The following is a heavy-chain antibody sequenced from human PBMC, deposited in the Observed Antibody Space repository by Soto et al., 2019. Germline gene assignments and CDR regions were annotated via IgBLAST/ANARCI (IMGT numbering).Heavy chain of an antibody. CDR1: GYTFTSYY. CDR2: INPSGGSA. Sequence: GASVKVSCKASGYTFTSYYMHWVRQAPGQGLEWMGIINPSGGSASYAQKFQGRVTMTRDTSTSTVYMELSSLRSEDTAVYYCARDRVPQYSGSYPPPEDAFDIWGQGTMVTVSS. J-gene: IGHJ3*02. CDR3: ARDRVPQYSGSYPPPEDAFDI. V-gene: IGHV1-46*01. D-gene: IGHD1-26*01.